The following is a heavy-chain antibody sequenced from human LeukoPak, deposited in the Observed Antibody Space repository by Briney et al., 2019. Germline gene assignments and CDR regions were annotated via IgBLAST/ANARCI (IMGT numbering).Heavy chain of an antibody. V-gene: IGHV4-34*01. J-gene: IGHJ3*02. D-gene: IGHD2-2*02. Sequence: SETLSLTCTVYGGSFSGYYWSWIRQPPGKGLEWIGEINHSGSTNYNPSLKSRVTISVDTSKNQFSLKLSSVTAADTAVYYCARQGGLDIVVVPAAIQDAFDIWGQGTMVTVSS. CDR3: ARQGGLDIVVVPAAIQDAFDI. CDR1: GGSFSGYY. CDR2: INHSGST.